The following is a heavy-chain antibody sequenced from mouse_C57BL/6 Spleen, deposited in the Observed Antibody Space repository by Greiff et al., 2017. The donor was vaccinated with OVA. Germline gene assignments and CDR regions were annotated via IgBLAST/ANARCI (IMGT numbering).Heavy chain of an antibody. Sequence: EVKLMESGGGLVKPGGSLKLSCAASGFTFSVYGMHWVRQAPEKGLEWVAYISSGSSTIYYADTVKGRFTISRDNAKNTLFLQITSLRSEDTAMYYCGGGPFPGYFDVWGTGTTVTVSS. V-gene: IGHV5-17*01. CDR1: GFTFSVYG. J-gene: IGHJ1*03. CDR2: ISSGSSTI. D-gene: IGHD3-3*01. CDR3: GGGPFPGYFDV.